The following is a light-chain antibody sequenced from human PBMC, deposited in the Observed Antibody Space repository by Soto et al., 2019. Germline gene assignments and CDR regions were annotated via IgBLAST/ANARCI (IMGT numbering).Light chain of an antibody. CDR3: CSYAGSSV. V-gene: IGLV2-11*01. Sequence: QSALTQPRSVSGSPGQSVTISCTGTSSDVGYYNYVSWYQQHPGKAPKLMIYDVSKRPSGVPDRFSGSKSGNTASLTISGLQAGDEADYYCCSYAGSSVFGGGTKLTVL. CDR1: SSDVGYYNY. CDR2: DVS. J-gene: IGLJ2*01.